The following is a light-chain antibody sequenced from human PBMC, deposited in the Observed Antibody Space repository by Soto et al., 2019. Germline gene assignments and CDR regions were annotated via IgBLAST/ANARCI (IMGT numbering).Light chain of an antibody. CDR2: WGS. CDR3: MQALQTPPT. V-gene: IGKV2-28*01. Sequence: DIVMTQSPLSLPVTPGEPASISCRSSQRLLHSNGYNSLDWQLQKPWQSPQLLVYWGSNRASGVPDRGSGSGSGTDFTLKISRVEAEDVGVEYWMQALQTPPTFGQGNKVEI. CDR1: QRLLHSNGYNS. J-gene: IGKJ1*01.